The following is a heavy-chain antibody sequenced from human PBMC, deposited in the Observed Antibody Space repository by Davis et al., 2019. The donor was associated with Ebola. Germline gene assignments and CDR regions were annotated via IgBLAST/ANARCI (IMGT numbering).Heavy chain of an antibody. J-gene: IGHJ4*02. Sequence: PSETLSLTCTVSGGSISSSSYYWSWIRQPAGKGLEWIGRIYTSGSTNYNPSLKSRVTMSVDTSKNQFSLKLSSVTAADTAVYYCARDLDSSSWYEQGFWGYWGQGTLVTVSS. CDR2: IYTSGST. D-gene: IGHD6-13*01. V-gene: IGHV4-61*02. CDR3: ARDLDSSSWYEQGFWGY. CDR1: GGSISSSSYY.